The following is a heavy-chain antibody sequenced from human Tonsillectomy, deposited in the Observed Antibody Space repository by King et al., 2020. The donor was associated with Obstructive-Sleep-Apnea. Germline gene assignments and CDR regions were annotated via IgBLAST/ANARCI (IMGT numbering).Heavy chain of an antibody. D-gene: IGHD5-24*01. CDR2: ISGDGGST. CDR1: GFNFKMFA. J-gene: IGHJ4*02. V-gene: IGHV3-23*04. CDR3: TKAQERYYFGH. Sequence: VQLVESGGGLVQPGGSLRLSCAASGFNFKMFAMNWVRQFPGKGLEWVSSISGDGGSTYYTDSEKGRFTISRDNSKNTLYLKVKSLRAEDTAIYYCTKAQERYYFGHWGQGTLVTVSS.